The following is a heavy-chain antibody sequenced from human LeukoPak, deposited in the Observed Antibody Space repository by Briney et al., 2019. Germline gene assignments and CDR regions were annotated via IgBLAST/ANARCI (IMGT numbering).Heavy chain of an antibody. CDR3: ARIGYSSSSLDY. D-gene: IGHD6-6*01. CDR2: ISSSGSTI. V-gene: IGHV3-48*03. Sequence: GGSLRLSCAASGFTFSSYEMNWVRQAPGKGLEWVSYISSSGSTIYYADSVKGRFTISRDNAKNSLYLQMNSLRVDDTAVYYCARIGYSSSSLDYWGQGTLVTVSS. CDR1: GFTFSSYE. J-gene: IGHJ4*02.